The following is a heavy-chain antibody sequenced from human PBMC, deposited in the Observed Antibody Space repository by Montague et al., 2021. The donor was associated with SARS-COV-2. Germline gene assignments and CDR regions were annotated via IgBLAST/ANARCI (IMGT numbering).Heavy chain of an antibody. CDR1: GFTFSSYG. J-gene: IGHJ3*01. Sequence: SLRLSCAASGFTFSSYGMNWVRQAPGQGLEWVSALRTTGANTYYAGSVKGRFTISRDNSKNTLYLQLNSLRDEDTAVYYCAKEGVVVGADGFDYWGQGTMVIASS. CDR3: AKEGVVVGADGFDY. V-gene: IGHV3-23*01. CDR2: LRTTGANT. D-gene: IGHD3-22*01.